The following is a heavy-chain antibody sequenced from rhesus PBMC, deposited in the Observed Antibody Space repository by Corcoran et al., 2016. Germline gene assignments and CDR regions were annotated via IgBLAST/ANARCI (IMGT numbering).Heavy chain of an antibody. D-gene: IGHD1-1*01. V-gene: IGHV1S9*01. CDR1: GYTFTSYY. CDR2: INPSNGDT. J-gene: IGHJ6*01. CDR3: TRAAHYGLDS. Sequence: QVQLVQSGAEVKKPGASVKLSCQASGYTFTSYYVNWVRQAPGQGLEWRGWINPSNGDTGYAQKFQGRVTMTRDTSTSTVYMALNSLRSEDTAVYYCTRAAHYGLDSWGQGVVVTVSS.